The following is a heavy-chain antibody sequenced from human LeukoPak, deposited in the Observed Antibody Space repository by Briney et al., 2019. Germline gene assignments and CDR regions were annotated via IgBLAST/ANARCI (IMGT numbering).Heavy chain of an antibody. J-gene: IGHJ1*01. CDR1: GFTFRSYE. CDR3: ARGAHYYDSSGYFYFQH. V-gene: IGHV3-48*03. D-gene: IGHD3-22*01. CDR2: TSSSGSTI. Sequence: GGPLRLSCAASGFTFRSYEMNGVRQAPGKALEGVSYTSSSGSTIYYADSVKGRFTISRDNANNSLYLQMNSLRAEDTAVYYCARGAHYYDSSGYFYFQHWGQGTLVTVSS.